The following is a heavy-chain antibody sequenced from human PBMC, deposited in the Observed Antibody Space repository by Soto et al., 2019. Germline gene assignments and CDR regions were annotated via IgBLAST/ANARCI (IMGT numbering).Heavy chain of an antibody. CDR3: ARDWGGEGTFDY. CDR1: GFTLSSYS. J-gene: IGHJ4*02. Sequence: EVQLVESGGGLVRPGGSLRLSCAASGFTLSSYSMNWVRQAPGKGLEWVSSISSSSSYIYHADSVKGRFTVSRDNAQNSLYLQMNSLRAEDTAVYYCARDWGGEGTFDYWGQGTLVTVSS. CDR2: ISSSSSYI. D-gene: IGHD3-16*01. V-gene: IGHV3-21*01.